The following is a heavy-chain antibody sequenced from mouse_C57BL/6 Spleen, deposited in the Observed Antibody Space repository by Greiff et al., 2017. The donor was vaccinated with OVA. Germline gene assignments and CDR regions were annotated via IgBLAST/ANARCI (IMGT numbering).Heavy chain of an antibody. CDR1: GYSITSGYY. J-gene: IGHJ3*01. D-gene: IGHD2-4*01. CDR2: ISYDGSN. V-gene: IGHV3-6*01. CDR3: ASYYDYDVFAY. Sequence: DVQLQESGPGLVKPSQSLSLTCSVTGYSITSGYYWNWIRQFPGNKLEWMGYISYDGSNNYNPSLKNRISITRDTSKNQFFLKLNSVTTEDTATYYCASYYDYDVFAYWGQGTLVTVSA.